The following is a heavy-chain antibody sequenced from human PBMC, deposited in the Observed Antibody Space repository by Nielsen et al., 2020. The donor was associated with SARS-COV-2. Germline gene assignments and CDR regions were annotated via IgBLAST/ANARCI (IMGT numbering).Heavy chain of an antibody. D-gene: IGHD2-21*02. CDR3: AKDVYYCGGDCYSRDDAFDI. J-gene: IGHJ3*02. V-gene: IGHV3-11*01. CDR2: ISSSGSTI. Sequence: WIRQPPGKGLEWVSYISSSGSTIYYADSVKGRFTISRDNAKNSLYLQMNSLRAEDTAVYYCAKDVYYCGGDCYSRDDAFDIWGQGTMVTVSS.